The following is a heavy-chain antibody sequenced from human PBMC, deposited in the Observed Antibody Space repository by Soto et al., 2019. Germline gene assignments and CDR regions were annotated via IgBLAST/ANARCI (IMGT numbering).Heavy chain of an antibody. J-gene: IGHJ6*02. CDR2: IKQDGSEK. CDR1: GFTFSSYW. V-gene: IGHV3-7*05. D-gene: IGHD1-1*01. Sequence: GGSLRLSCAASGFTFSSYWMSWVRQAPGKGLEWVANIKQDGSEKYYVDSVKGRFTISRDNAKNSLYLQMNSLRAEDTAVYYCARELAVGRLERHYYYGMDVWGQGTTVTVSS. CDR3: ARELAVGRLERHYYYGMDV.